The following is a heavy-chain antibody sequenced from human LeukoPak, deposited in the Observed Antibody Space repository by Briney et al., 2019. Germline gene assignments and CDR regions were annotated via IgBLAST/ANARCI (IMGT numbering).Heavy chain of an antibody. D-gene: IGHD6-13*01. CDR3: TRDSRAEYSSRWFYYYYGMDV. V-gene: IGHV3-15*01. CDR2: IKSKTDGGTT. CDR1: GFTFSDHY. J-gene: IGHJ6*02. Sequence: GGSLRLSCAASGFTFSDHYMDWVRQAPGKGLEWVGRIKSKTDGGTTDYAAPVKGRFTISRDDSRNTLYLQMNSLITDDTAVYYCTRDSRAEYSSRWFYYYYGMDVWGQGTTVTVSS.